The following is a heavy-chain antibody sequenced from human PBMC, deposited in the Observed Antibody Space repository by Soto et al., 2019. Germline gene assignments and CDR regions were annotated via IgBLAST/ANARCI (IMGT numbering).Heavy chain of an antibody. CDR2: IDPSDSYT. V-gene: IGHV5-10-1*01. CDR3: ARHFRYYYGSGSTLAFDY. J-gene: IGHJ4*02. D-gene: IGHD3-10*01. Sequence: EVQLVQSGAEVKKPGESLRISCKGSGYSFTSYWISWVRQMPGEGLEWVGRIDPSDSYTNYSPSFQGHVTISADKSISTAYLQWSSLKASDTAMYYCARHFRYYYGSGSTLAFDYWGQGTLVTVSS. CDR1: GYSFTSYW.